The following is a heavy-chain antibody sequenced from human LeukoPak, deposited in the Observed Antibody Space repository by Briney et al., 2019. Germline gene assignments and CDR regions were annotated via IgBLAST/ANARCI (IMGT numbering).Heavy chain of an antibody. J-gene: IGHJ3*02. CDR2: ISGSGGST. D-gene: IGHD3-22*01. Sequence: GGSLRLSCAASGFTFSSYAMSWVRQAPVKGLEWVSAISGSGGSTYYADSVKGRFTISRDNSKNTLYLQMNSLRAEDTAVYYCASGWERDYYDSSGYYFGAFDIWGQGTMVTVSS. V-gene: IGHV3-23*01. CDR3: ASGWERDYYDSSGYYFGAFDI. CDR1: GFTFSSYA.